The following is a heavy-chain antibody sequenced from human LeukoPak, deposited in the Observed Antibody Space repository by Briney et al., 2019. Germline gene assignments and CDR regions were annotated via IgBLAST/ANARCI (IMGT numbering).Heavy chain of an antibody. CDR2: ISSSGSTI. CDR3: ARALDTAMVGFDC. V-gene: IGHV3-48*03. Sequence: GGSLRLSCAASGFTFSSYEMNWVRQAPGKGLEWGSYISSSGSTIYYANSVTGRFTISRDNAKNSLYLQMISLRAEDTAVYYCARALDTAMVGFDCWGQGTLVTVPS. J-gene: IGHJ4*02. CDR1: GFTFSSYE. D-gene: IGHD5-18*01.